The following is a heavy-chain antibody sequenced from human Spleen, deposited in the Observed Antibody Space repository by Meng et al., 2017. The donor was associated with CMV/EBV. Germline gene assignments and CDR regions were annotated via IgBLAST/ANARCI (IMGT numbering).Heavy chain of an antibody. CDR3: ARDIGQLDYYYYYGMDV. D-gene: IGHD6-6*01. V-gene: IGHV3-23*01. CDR2: ISGSGGST. Sequence: GESLKISCAASGFTFSSYAMSWVRQAPGKGLEWVSAISGSGGSTYYADSVKGRFTISRDNAKNSLYLQMNSLRAEDTAVYYCARDIGQLDYYYYYGMDVWGQGTTVTVSS. CDR1: GFTFSSYA. J-gene: IGHJ6*02.